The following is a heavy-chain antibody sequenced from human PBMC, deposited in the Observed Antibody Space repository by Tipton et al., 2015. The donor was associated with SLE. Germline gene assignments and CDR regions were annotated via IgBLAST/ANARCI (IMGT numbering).Heavy chain of an antibody. J-gene: IGHJ4*02. D-gene: IGHD6-19*01. CDR3: ASMGQENRSGWYREYYFDY. Sequence: TLSLTCAVYGGSFSGDYWSCIRQPPGKGLEWIGEINHSGSTKYNPSLKSRVTISVDTSKNQFSLKLSSVTAADTAVYYCASMGQENRSGWYREYYFDYWGQGTLVTVSS. CDR1: GGSFSGDY. V-gene: IGHV4-34*01. CDR2: INHSGST.